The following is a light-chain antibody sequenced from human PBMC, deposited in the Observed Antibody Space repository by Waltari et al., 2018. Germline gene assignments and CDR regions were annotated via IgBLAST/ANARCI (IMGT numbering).Light chain of an antibody. J-gene: IGLJ1*01. CDR3: SSYATTTYI. V-gene: IGLV2-14*01. CDR2: EVS. Sequence: QAALTQSPSVSGSPGQSVTISCTGTSSDIGGYNRVSWYQQHPGKAPKLMIYEVSNRPSGVSDRFSGSKSGNTAPLIISGLQAEDEADYYCSSYATTTYIFGTGTRLTVL. CDR1: SSDIGGYNR.